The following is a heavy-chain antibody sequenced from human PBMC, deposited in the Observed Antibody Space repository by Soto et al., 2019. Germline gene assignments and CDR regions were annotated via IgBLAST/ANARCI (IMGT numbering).Heavy chain of an antibody. Sequence: GSLRLSCAASGVTFSSYAMSWVRQAPGKGLEWVSAISGSGGSTYYADSVKGRFTISRDNSKNTLYLQMNSLRAEDTAVYYCAKYSGYDFDPFDAFDIWGQGTMVTVSS. CDR2: ISGSGGST. V-gene: IGHV3-23*01. J-gene: IGHJ3*02. D-gene: IGHD5-12*01. CDR1: GVTFSSYA. CDR3: AKYSGYDFDPFDAFDI.